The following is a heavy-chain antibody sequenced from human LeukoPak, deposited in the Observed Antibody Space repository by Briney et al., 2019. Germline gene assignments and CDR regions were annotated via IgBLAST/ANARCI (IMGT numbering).Heavy chain of an antibody. D-gene: IGHD4-17*01. CDR2: INHSGST. CDR3: ARVSYGEDAFDI. V-gene: IGHV4-34*09. Sequence: SETLSLTCAVYGGSFSGYYWSWIRQPPGKGLEWIGEINHSGSTNYNPSLKSRVTISVDTSKNQFSLKLSSVTAADTAVYYCARVSYGEDAFDIWGQGTMVTVSS. J-gene: IGHJ3*02. CDR1: GGSFSGYY.